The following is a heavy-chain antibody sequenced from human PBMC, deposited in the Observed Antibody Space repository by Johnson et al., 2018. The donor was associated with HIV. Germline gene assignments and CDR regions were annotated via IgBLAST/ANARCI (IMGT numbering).Heavy chain of an antibody. Sequence: QVQLVESGGGVVQPGGSLRLSCVASGFAFSSYGMHWVRQAPGKGLEWVSFIRYDGGNKSYADSVKGRFTISRDNSKNTLYLQMNSVRAEDTAVYYCATSHRGMGTARDAFVRCGQGTMVSVSS. CDR1: GFAFSSYG. V-gene: IGHV3-30*02. CDR3: ATSHRGMGTARDAFVR. J-gene: IGHJ3*02. D-gene: IGHD2-21*02. CDR2: IRYDGGNK.